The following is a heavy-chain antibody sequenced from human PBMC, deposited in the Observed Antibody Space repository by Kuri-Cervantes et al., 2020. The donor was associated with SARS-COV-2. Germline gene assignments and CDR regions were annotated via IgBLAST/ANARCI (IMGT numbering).Heavy chain of an antibody. J-gene: IGHJ4*02. CDR1: GYTFTGYY. V-gene: IGHV1-18*04. D-gene: IGHD6-13*01. CDR2: ISAYNGNT. CDR3: ARDDLHSSSWDFDY. Sequence: ASVKVSCKASGYTFTGYYMHWVRQAPGQGLEWMGWISAYNGNTNYAQKLQGRVTMTTDTSTSTAYMELRSLRSDDTAVYYCARDDLHSSSWDFDYWGQGTLVTVSS.